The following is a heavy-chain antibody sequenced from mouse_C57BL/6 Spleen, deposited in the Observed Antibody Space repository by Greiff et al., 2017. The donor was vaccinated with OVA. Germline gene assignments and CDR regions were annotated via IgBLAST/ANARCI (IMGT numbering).Heavy chain of an antibody. J-gene: IGHJ3*01. Sequence: VKVVESGPGLVAPSQSLSITCTVSGFSLTSYGVDWVRQSPGKGLEWLGVIWGVGSTNYNSALKSRLSISKDNSKSQVFLKMNSLQTDDTAMYYCASDRGRGFAYWGQGTLVTVSA. D-gene: IGHD3-3*01. V-gene: IGHV2-6*01. CDR1: GFSLTSYG. CDR2: IWGVGST. CDR3: ASDRGRGFAY.